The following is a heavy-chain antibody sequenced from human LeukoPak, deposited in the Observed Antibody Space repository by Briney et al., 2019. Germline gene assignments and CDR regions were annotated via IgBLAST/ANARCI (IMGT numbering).Heavy chain of an antibody. CDR3: ATHYGVDSPLAY. CDR1: GYTFTSSW. J-gene: IGHJ4*02. V-gene: IGHV5-10-1*01. CDR2: IDPSDSYT. Sequence: GESPRIFFKGSGYTFTSSWISWVRPLPGKGLEWMGRIDPSDSYTDYSPSFQGHVTISAAKSISTAYLQWSSLKTSDAAMYYCATHYGVDSPLAYWGQGTLVTVSS. D-gene: IGHD4-23*01.